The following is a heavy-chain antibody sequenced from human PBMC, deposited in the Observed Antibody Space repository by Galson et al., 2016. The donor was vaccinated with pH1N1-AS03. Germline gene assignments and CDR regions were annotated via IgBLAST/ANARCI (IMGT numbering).Heavy chain of an antibody. V-gene: IGHV4-34*01. D-gene: IGHD3-22*01. Sequence: ETLSLTCAVYGGSVSGYGWSWIRQSPGKGLEWIGEVIHGGSIIYNPSLTSRVTISEDTSRNQFSLQLNSVTAADTAVYYCARGRIVVGVVGPGRVRDYFDPWGRGTLVTVSS. CDR1: GGSVSGYG. CDR2: VIHGGSI. J-gene: IGHJ5*02. CDR3: ARGRIVVGVVGPGRVRDYFDP.